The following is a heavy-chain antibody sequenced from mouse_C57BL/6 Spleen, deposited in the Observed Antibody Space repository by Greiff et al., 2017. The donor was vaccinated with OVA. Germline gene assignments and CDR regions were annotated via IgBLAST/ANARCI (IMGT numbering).Heavy chain of an antibody. CDR1: GYTFTSYW. Sequence: VQLQQPGAELVIPGASVKLSCKASGYTFTSYWMHWVKQRPGQGLEWIGEINPSDSYTNYNQKFKGKATLTVDKSSSTAYMQLSSLTSEDSAVYYCARRGYYDPDYFDYWGQGTTLTVSS. V-gene: IGHV1-69*01. CDR3: ARRGYYDPDYFDY. CDR2: INPSDSYT. J-gene: IGHJ2*01. D-gene: IGHD2-4*01.